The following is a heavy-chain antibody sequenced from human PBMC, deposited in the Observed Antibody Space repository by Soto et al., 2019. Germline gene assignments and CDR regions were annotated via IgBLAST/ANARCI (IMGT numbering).Heavy chain of an antibody. CDR1: GGSISSYY. D-gene: IGHD4-17*01. J-gene: IGHJ4*02. CDR3: ARVYGDYLDY. Sequence: QVQLQESGPGLVKPSETLSLTCTVSGGSISSYYWSWIRQPPGKGLEWIGYIYYSGSTNHNPSLKSRVTISVDTSKNQFTLKLSSVTDADTAVYYCARVYGDYLDYWGQGTMVTVSS. V-gene: IGHV4-59*01. CDR2: IYYSGST.